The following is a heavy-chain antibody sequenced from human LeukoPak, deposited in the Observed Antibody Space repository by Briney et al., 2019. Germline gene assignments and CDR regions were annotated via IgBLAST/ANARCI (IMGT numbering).Heavy chain of an antibody. CDR2: IFDGKTT. CDR1: GESLNYYY. CDR3: ASGAWAARLNS. V-gene: IGHV4-34*12. J-gene: IGHJ4*02. D-gene: IGHD4-23*01. Sequence: SDTLSLTCAVYGESLNYYYWSWIRQSPGKGLEWIGDIFDGKTTNYNPSLKSRVTISAATSSQQFSLNLKSVTAADTAVYFCASGAWAARLNSWAQGALVIVSS.